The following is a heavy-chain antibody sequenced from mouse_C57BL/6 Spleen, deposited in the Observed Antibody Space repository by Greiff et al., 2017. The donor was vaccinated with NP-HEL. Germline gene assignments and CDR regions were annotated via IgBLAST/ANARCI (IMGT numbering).Heavy chain of an antibody. CDR1: GFSLTSYG. CDR3: ARTRWLLRAMDY. D-gene: IGHD2-3*01. CDR2: IWSGGST. J-gene: IGHJ4*01. V-gene: IGHV2-2*01. Sequence: VKLQESGPGLVQPSQSLSITCTVSGFSLTSYGVHWVRQSPGKGLEWLGVIWSGGSTDYNAAFISRLSISKDNSKSQVFFKMNSLQADDTAIYYCARTRWLLRAMDYWGQGTSVTVSS.